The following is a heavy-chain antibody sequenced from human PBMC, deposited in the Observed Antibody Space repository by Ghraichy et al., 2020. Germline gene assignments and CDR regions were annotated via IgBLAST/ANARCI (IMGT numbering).Heavy chain of an antibody. V-gene: IGHV3-23*01. Sequence: GGSLRLSCEASGFTFRTYGMSWVRQAPGKGLEWVSIISGSCGITYYADSVKGRFTTSRDNFKETLYLQMHSLRAEDTAIYYCVKENGDYIFSAFDIWGQGTVVTVSS. CDR1: GFTFRTYG. CDR3: VKENGDYIFSAFDI. D-gene: IGHD4-17*01. J-gene: IGHJ3*02. CDR2: ISGSCGIT.